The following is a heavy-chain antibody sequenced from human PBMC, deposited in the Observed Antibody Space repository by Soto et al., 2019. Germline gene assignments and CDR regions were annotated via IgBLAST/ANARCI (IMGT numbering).Heavy chain of an antibody. V-gene: IGHV4-31*03. J-gene: IGHJ5*02. CDR3: AREHTSPDPNWFDP. CDR2: IYYSGST. Sequence: TLSLTCTVSGGSISSGGYYWSWIRQHPGKGLEWIGYIYYSGSTYYNPSLKSRVTISVDTSKNQFSLKLSSVTAADTAVYYCAREHTSPDPNWFDPWGQGTLVTVSS. CDR1: GGSISSGGYY.